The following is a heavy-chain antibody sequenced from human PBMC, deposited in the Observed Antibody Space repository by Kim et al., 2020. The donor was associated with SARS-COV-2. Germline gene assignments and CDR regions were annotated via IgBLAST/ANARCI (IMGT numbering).Heavy chain of an antibody. V-gene: IGHV1-69*13. D-gene: IGHD1-26*01. CDR2: IIPIFGTA. CDR1: GGTFSNYA. J-gene: IGHJ6*02. Sequence: PVKVSCKASGGTFSNYAISWVRQAPGQGLEWMGGIIPIFGTANYAQKFQGRVTITADESTNTAYMELSSLRSDDTAVYYCARGLSGSYLGAYYYYGMDVWGQGTTVTVSS. CDR3: ARGLSGSYLGAYYYYGMDV.